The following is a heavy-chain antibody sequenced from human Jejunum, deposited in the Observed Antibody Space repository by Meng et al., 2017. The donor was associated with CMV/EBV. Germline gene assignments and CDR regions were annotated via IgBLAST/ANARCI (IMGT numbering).Heavy chain of an antibody. J-gene: IGHJ4*02. CDR1: GLTFSSYE. Sequence: CEASGLTFSSYEMTWVRQAPGKGLEWVSYISSGSAIIYYADSVKGRFTISRDNAKSSLYLQMNSLRAEDTALYYCARAGWAAIGYWGQGTVVTVS. D-gene: IGHD2-2*01. CDR3: ARAGWAAIGY. V-gene: IGHV3-48*03. CDR2: ISSGSAII.